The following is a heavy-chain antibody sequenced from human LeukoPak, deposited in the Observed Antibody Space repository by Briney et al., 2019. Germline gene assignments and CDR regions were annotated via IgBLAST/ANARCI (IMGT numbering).Heavy chain of an antibody. D-gene: IGHD3-10*01. V-gene: IGHV4-30-4*01. CDR1: GGSISSGDYY. CDR3: GRERGYGDCALDH. Sequence: SETLSLTCTVSGGSISSGDYYWRWIRQPPGRGLEWIGYIYYSGSTYYNPSLKSRVTISVDTSKNQFSRKLSSVTAADTAVYYCGRERGYGDCALDHWGQGTLVTVSS. CDR2: IYYSGST. J-gene: IGHJ4*02.